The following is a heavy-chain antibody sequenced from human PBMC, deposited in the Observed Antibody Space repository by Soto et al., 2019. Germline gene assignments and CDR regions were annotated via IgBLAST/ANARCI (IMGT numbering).Heavy chain of an antibody. CDR1: GYTFTSYD. V-gene: IGHV1-8*01. CDR2: MNPNSGNT. D-gene: IGHD5-12*01. J-gene: IGHJ4*02. CDR3: ARGRRRDGYIPLWY. Sequence: QVQLVQSGAEVKKPGASVKVSCKASGYTFTSYDINWVRQATGQGLEWMGWMNPNSGNTGYAQKFQDRVTMTRNTSISTAYMELSSLRSEDTAVYYCARGRRRDGYIPLWYWGQGTLVTVSS.